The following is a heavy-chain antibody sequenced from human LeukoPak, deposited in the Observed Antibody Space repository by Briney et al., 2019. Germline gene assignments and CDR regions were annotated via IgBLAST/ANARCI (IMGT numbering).Heavy chain of an antibody. J-gene: IGHJ6*02. CDR2: INPNSGGT. Sequence: VASVKVSCKASGYTFTGYYMHWVRQAPGQGLEWMGWINPNSGGTNYAQKFQGRVTMTRDTSISTAYMELSRLRSDDTAVYYCAREGYYDSSGYLYYYYGMDVWGQGTTVTVSS. CDR3: AREGYYDSSGYLYYYYGMDV. CDR1: GYTFTGYY. D-gene: IGHD3-22*01. V-gene: IGHV1-2*02.